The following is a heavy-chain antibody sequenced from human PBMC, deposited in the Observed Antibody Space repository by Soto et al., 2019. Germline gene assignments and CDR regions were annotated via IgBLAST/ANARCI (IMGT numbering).Heavy chain of an antibody. Sequence: GGSLRLSCAASGFTFSSYSMNWVRQAPGKGLEWVSYISSSSTIYYADSVKGRFTISRNNAKNSLYLQMNSLRAEDTAVYYCATRTIAAAGLEYFQHWGQGTLVTVSS. J-gene: IGHJ1*01. CDR2: ISSSSTI. D-gene: IGHD6-13*01. CDR3: ATRTIAAAGLEYFQH. V-gene: IGHV3-48*01. CDR1: GFTFSSYS.